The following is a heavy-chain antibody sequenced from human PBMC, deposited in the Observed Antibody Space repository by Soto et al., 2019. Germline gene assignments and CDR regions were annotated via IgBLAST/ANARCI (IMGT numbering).Heavy chain of an antibody. D-gene: IGHD1-26*01. Sequence: QVQLVQSGAEVKKPGSSVKVSCKASGGTFSSYSINWVRQAPGQGLEWMGEIIPIFGTANYAQKFQGRVTITADEYTSTAYMELSSLRSDYTAVYYCARDGGRHSGGIDYLGQGTLVTVS. CDR1: GGTFSSYS. V-gene: IGHV1-69*01. CDR2: IIPIFGTA. CDR3: ARDGGRHSGGIDY. J-gene: IGHJ4*02.